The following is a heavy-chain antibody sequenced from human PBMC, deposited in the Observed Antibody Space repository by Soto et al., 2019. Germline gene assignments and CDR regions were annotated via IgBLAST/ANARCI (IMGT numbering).Heavy chain of an antibody. V-gene: IGHV3-49*04. CDR3: TRDYSRFLEWLFDY. Sequence: GGSLRLSCTASGFTFGDYAMSWVRQAPGKGLEWVGFIRSKAYGGTTEYAASVKGRFTISRDDSKSIAYLQMNSLKTEDTAVYYCTRDYSRFLEWLFDYWGQGTLVTVSS. D-gene: IGHD3-3*01. J-gene: IGHJ4*02. CDR2: IRSKAYGGTT. CDR1: GFTFGDYA.